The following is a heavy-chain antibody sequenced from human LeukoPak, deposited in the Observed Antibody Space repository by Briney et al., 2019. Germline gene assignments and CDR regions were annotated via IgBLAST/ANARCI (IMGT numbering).Heavy chain of an antibody. D-gene: IGHD1-26*01. J-gene: IGHJ3*02. Sequence: GGCLSLSCVVCGFIFRRYAMHWVRQPPCRGREGVGAIWNDGSDENYADSVKGPFTISSDNSKNTLYMQMNSLRAEDTAVYYCAFEIGRSQGAFDIWGQGTMITVSS. V-gene: IGHV3-33*01. CDR3: AFEIGRSQGAFDI. CDR2: IWNDGSDE. CDR1: GFIFRRYA.